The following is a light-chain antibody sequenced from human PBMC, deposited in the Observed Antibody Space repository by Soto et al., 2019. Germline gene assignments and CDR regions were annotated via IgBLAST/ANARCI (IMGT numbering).Light chain of an antibody. V-gene: IGKV3-15*01. CDR1: QNVVTN. CDR2: GAS. J-gene: IGKJ2*01. CDR3: HQYGRSAPYI. Sequence: EIVVTQSPAILSVSPGERVTLSCRASQNVVTNLAWYQQRLGQAPRLLIYGASARATGVPARFSGSGSGTEFFLTISSLQSEDFAVYYCHQYGRSAPYIFGQGTKLEIK.